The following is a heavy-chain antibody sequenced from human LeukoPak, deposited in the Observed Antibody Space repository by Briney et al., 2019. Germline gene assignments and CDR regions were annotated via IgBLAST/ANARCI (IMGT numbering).Heavy chain of an antibody. CDR3: ASGLLWFGEFLNDY. CDR1: GFSFSDYN. CDR2: ISYNGINE. D-gene: IGHD3-10*01. J-gene: IGHJ4*02. V-gene: IGHV3-30*03. Sequence: PGGSLRLSCAASGFSFSDYNMHWVRQAPGKGLEWMAVISYNGINEYYADSVKGRFTISRDNSKSTLLLQMNSLRAEDTAVYYCASGLLWFGEFLNDYWGQGTLVTVSS.